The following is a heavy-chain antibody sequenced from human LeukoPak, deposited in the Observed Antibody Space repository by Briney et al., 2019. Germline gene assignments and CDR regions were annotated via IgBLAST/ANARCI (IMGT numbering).Heavy chain of an antibody. V-gene: IGHV3-30*18. CDR1: GFTFSSYG. CDR2: ISYDGSNK. CDR3: AKGWAHDYGDLDY. D-gene: IGHD4-17*01. J-gene: IGHJ4*02. Sequence: PGGPLRLSCAASGFTFSSYGVHWVRQAPGKGLEWVAVISYDGSNKYYADSVKGRFTISRDNSKNTLYLQMNSLRAEDTAVYYSAKGWAHDYGDLDYWGQGTLVTVSS.